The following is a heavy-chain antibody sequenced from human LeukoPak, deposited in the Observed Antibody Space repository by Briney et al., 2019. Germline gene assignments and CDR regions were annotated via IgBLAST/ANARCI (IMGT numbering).Heavy chain of an antibody. V-gene: IGHV3-23*01. D-gene: IGHD5-12*01. Sequence: GGSLRLSCAASGFTFSSYAMSWVRQAPGKGLEWVSAISGSGGSTYYADSVKGRFTISRDNSKNTLYLQMNSLRAEDTAVYYCVKASKMGYGYYYYGMDVWGQGTTVTVSS. CDR1: GFTFSSYA. CDR2: ISGSGGST. CDR3: VKASKMGYGYYYYGMDV. J-gene: IGHJ6*02.